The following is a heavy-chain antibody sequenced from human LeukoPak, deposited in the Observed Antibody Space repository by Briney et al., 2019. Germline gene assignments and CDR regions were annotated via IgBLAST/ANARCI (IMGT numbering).Heavy chain of an antibody. CDR1: GFTFSTYA. J-gene: IGHJ6*02. CDR2: ISGNGGST. V-gene: IGHV3-23*01. Sequence: PGGSLRLSCAASGFTFSTYAMTWVRQAPGKGLEWVSIISGNGGSTYYADSVKGPFTISRDNSKNTLYLQMNSLRAEDTAVYYCARDRAPGGGTVRYYYYGMDVWGQGTTVTVSS. D-gene: IGHD1/OR15-1a*01. CDR3: ARDRAPGGGTVRYYYYGMDV.